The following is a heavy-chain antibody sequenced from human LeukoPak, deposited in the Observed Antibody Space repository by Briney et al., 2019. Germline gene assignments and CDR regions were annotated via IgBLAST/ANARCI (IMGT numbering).Heavy chain of an antibody. CDR2: INSDGSST. V-gene: IGHV3-74*01. Sequence: PGGSLRLSCAPSGFTFSIYWMHWVRQAPGKGLVWVSRINSDGSSTSYADSVKGRFTISRDNAKNTLYLQMNSLRAEDTAVYYCARDEDWSGYYGAFDIWGQGTMVTVSS. CDR1: GFTFSIYW. D-gene: IGHD3-3*01. J-gene: IGHJ3*02. CDR3: ARDEDWSGYYGAFDI.